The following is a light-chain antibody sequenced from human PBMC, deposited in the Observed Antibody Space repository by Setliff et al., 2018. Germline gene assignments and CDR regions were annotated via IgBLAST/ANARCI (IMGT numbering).Light chain of an antibody. CDR1: SSDVGGYNH. Sequence: QSALTQPPSASGSPGQSVAISCTGTSSDVGGYNHVARYQQHPGKAPKLMIYDVSKRPSGVPDRFSGSKSGNTASLTVSGLQADDEADYYCSSYAGNYIYVFGTGTKVTVL. CDR3: SSYAGNYIYV. CDR2: DVS. V-gene: IGLV2-8*01. J-gene: IGLJ1*01.